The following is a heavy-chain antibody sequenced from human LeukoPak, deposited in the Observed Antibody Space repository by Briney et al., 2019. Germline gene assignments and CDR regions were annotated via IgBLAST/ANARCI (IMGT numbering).Heavy chain of an antibody. D-gene: IGHD6-6*01. Sequence: SETQSLTCAVYGGSFSGYYWSWIRQPPGKGLEWIGEINHSGSTNYDPSLKSRVTISVDTSKNQFSLKLSSVTAADTAVYYCARHTASSDYWGQGTLVTVSS. CDR1: GGSFSGYY. CDR3: ARHTASSDY. V-gene: IGHV4-34*01. J-gene: IGHJ4*02. CDR2: INHSGST.